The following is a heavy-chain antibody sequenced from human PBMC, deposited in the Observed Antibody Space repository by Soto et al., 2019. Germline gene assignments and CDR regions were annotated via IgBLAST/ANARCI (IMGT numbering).Heavy chain of an antibody. CDR2: IKQDGSEK. CDR3: ARDAQLPYYYYYYYMDV. Sequence: EVQLVESGGGLVQPGGSLRLSCAASGFTFSSYWMSWVRQAPGKGLEWVANIKQDGSEKYYVDSVKGRFTISRDNAKNSLYLQMISLRAEDTAVYYCARDAQLPYYYYYYYMDVWGKGTTVTVSS. V-gene: IGHV3-7*01. CDR1: GFTFSSYW. D-gene: IGHD2-2*01. J-gene: IGHJ6*03.